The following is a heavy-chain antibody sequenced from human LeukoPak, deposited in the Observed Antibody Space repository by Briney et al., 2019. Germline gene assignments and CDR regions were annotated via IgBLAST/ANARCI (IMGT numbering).Heavy chain of an antibody. CDR2: IYYSGSS. V-gene: IGHV4-31*03. Sequence: PSETLSLTCTASGGSINNGGYYWSWIRQHPGKGLEWIGYIYYSGSSYYNPSLRSRVTISVDTSKNHFSLELSSVTAADTAVYYCARGRDYYDSSGYYYWGQGTLVTVSS. D-gene: IGHD3-22*01. CDR3: ARGRDYYDSSGYYY. CDR1: GGSINNGGYY. J-gene: IGHJ4*02.